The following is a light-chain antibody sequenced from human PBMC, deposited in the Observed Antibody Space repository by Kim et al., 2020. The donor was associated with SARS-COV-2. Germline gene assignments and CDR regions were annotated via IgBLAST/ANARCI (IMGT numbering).Light chain of an antibody. CDR2: QAS. CDR3: QQSNYY. Sequence: STLSASVGDGVTITCRASQSISIWLAWYQLKPGKAPKPLIYQASNLICGVPSRFSGSGSGTEFTLTISSLQPDDFAAYYCQQSNYYFGGGTKLEIK. V-gene: IGKV1-5*03. CDR1: QSISIW. J-gene: IGKJ4*01.